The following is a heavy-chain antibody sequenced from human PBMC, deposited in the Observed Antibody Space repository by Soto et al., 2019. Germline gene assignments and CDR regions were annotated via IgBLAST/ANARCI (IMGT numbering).Heavy chain of an antibody. D-gene: IGHD3-16*02. J-gene: IGHJ4*02. V-gene: IGHV3-9*01. CDR1: GFTFDDYA. Sequence: EVQLVESGGGLVQPGRSLRLSCEASGFTFDDYAMHWVRQAPGKGLEWVSGISWNSGGIAYADSVKGRFTISRDNAKNSLYLQMNSLRAEYTALYYCAKDLAVGGVIVYIFDYWGQGTLVTVSS. CDR3: AKDLAVGGVIVYIFDY. CDR2: ISWNSGGI.